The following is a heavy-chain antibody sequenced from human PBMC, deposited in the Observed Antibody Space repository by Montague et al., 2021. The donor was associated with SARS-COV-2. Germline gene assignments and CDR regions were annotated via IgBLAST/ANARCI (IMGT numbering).Heavy chain of an antibody. V-gene: IGHV4-34*01. J-gene: IGHJ6*02. CDR2: INHSGST. CDR3: ARGILLRYFDWTYYYYGMDV. Sequence: SETLSLTCTVSGGSINSYYWSWIRQPPGKGLEWIGEINHSGSTNYNPSLKSRVTISVDTSKNQFSLKLSSVTAADTAVYYCARGILLRYFDWTYYYYGMDVWGQGTTVTVSS. D-gene: IGHD3-9*01. CDR1: GGSINSYY.